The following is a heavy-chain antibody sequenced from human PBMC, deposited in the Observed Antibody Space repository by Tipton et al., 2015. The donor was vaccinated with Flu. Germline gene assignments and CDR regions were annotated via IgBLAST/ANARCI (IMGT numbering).Heavy chain of an antibody. D-gene: IGHD2-21*02. Sequence: LRLSCTVSGGSISSYYWSWIRQPPGKGLEWIGYIYYSGSTNYDPSLKSRVTISVDMSKNQFSLKLSSVTAADTAVYYCARWEYCGNDCYSLDYWGQGILVTVSS. J-gene: IGHJ4*02. CDR2: IYYSGST. V-gene: IGHV4-59*01. CDR3: ARWEYCGNDCYSLDY. CDR1: GGSISSYY.